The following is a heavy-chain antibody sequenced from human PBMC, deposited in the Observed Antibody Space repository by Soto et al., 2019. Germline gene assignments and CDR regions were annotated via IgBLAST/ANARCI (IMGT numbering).Heavy chain of an antibody. CDR1: GYSFTTYG. CDR2: ISAYNDHT. D-gene: IGHD3-22*01. Sequence: GASVKVSCKASGYSFTTYGVHWVRQAPGQGLEWMGYISAYNDHTKFAQKFQDRLTLTTEPSTNTAYMELRSLRSDDSAVFFCARASLDTYYFDTPDWWGQGTLVTVSS. CDR3: ARASLDTYYFDTPDW. J-gene: IGHJ4*02. V-gene: IGHV1-18*01.